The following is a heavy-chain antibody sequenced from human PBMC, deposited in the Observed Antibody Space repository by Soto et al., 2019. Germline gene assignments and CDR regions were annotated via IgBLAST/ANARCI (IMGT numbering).Heavy chain of an antibody. J-gene: IGHJ5*02. V-gene: IGHV4-31*03. Sequence: SETLSLTCTVSGGSVSSGGYFWSWIRQHPGKGLEWIAYIYYSGSAYYNPSLKSRVTISVDTSKNEFSLEMTSVTAADTAVYFCARLTPVRYFAAWGKGARVTV. CDR3: ARLTPVRYFAA. CDR2: IYYSGSA. CDR1: GGSVSSGGYF. D-gene: IGHD3-9*01.